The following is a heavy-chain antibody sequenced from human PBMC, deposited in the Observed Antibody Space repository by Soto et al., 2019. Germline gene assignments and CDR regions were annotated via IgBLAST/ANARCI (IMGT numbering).Heavy chain of an antibody. CDR2: IYYSGGT. V-gene: IGHV4-59*01. J-gene: IGHJ4*02. CDR3: ARSRGGYFDY. D-gene: IGHD3-10*01. CDR1: GGPISSYY. Sequence: SETLSLTCTVSGGPISSYYWSWIRQPPGKGLEWIGYIYYSGGTNYNPSLKSRVTISVDTSKNQFSLKLSSVTAADTAVYYCARSRGGYFDYWGQGTLVTVS.